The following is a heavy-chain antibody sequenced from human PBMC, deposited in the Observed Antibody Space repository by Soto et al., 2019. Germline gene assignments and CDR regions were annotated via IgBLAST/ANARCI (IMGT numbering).Heavy chain of an antibody. CDR2: ISDSGSTT. Sequence: EVQLLESGGGLVQPGGSLRLSCAASGFTFSTYAMNWVRQAPGKGLEWVSGISDSGSTTYYADSVRGRFTISRDNSKSTLFLQMNSLRTEDTAVYFCARPDRDGYNYDYWGQGTLVTVSS. D-gene: IGHD5-12*01. CDR3: ARPDRDGYNYDY. CDR1: GFTFSTYA. J-gene: IGHJ4*01. V-gene: IGHV3-23*01.